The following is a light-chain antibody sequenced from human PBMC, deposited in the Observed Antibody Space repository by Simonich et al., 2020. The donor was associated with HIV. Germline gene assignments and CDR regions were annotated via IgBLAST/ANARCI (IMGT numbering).Light chain of an antibody. CDR1: QSVGSN. CDR3: QQRSNWPIT. Sequence: EIVMTQSPATLSVSPGERATLSCRASQSVGSNLAWYQQKPGQAPRLLIYDASNRATGIPARFRGSGSGTDFTLTISSLEPEDFAVYYCQQRSNWPITFGQGTRLEIK. V-gene: IGKV3-11*01. CDR2: DAS. J-gene: IGKJ5*01.